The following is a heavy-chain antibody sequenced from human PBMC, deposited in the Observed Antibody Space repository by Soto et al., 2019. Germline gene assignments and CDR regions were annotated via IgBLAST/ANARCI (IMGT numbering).Heavy chain of an antibody. V-gene: IGHV4-34*01. CDR1: GGSFSGYY. J-gene: IGHJ4*02. CDR3: AREARRIFGVVIIPGFDY. CDR2: INHSGST. D-gene: IGHD3-3*01. Sequence: QVQLQQWGAGLLKPSETLSLTCAVYGGSFSGYYWSWIRQPPGKGLEWIGEINHSGSTNYNPSLKSRVTISVDTSKTQFSLKLSSVTAADTAVYYCAREARRIFGVVIIPGFDYWGQGTLVTVSS.